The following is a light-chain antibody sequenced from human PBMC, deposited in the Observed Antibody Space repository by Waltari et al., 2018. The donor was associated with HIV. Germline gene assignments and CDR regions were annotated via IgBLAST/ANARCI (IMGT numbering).Light chain of an antibody. CDR2: RND. J-gene: IGLJ3*02. CDR1: KSHLGNNF. V-gene: IGLV1-47*01. Sequence: QPKMTQAPSASKTPGQRITMSCSGRKSHLGNNFIYWYQQIPGAAPRLVMARNDQRPAGVPDRFSGTKSGTSAFLAITNLRLDDEATYVCASWDDNLRHWVFGGGTKLTVL. CDR3: ASWDDNLRHWV.